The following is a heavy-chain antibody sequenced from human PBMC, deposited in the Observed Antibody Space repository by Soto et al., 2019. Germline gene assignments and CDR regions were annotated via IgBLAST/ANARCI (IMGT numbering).Heavy chain of an antibody. Sequence: QLQLQESGPGLVKPSETLSLTCTVSGGSISSSSYYWGWIRQPPGKGLEWIGSIYYSGSTYYNPSLKSGVPISVDTSKNQFSLKLSSVTAADTAVYYCARRGETYYYDSSGYENWFDPWGQGTLVTVSS. D-gene: IGHD3-22*01. CDR3: ARRGETYYYDSSGYENWFDP. CDR1: GGSISSSSYY. V-gene: IGHV4-39*01. CDR2: IYYSGST. J-gene: IGHJ5*02.